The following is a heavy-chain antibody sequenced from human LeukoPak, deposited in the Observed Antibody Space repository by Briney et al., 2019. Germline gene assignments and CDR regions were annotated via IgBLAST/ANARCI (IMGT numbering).Heavy chain of an antibody. CDR3: ATADYAVLTGYSFFAY. D-gene: IGHD3-9*01. V-gene: IGHV1-46*01. J-gene: IGHJ4*02. CDR2: INPSGGST. Sequence: GASVKVSCKASGYTFTSYYMHWVRQAPGQGLEWMGIINPSGGSTTYAQKFQGRVAVTRDTSTSTVYMELSSLRSEDTAVYYCATADYAVLTGYSFFAYWGQGTLVTVSS. CDR1: GYTFTSYY.